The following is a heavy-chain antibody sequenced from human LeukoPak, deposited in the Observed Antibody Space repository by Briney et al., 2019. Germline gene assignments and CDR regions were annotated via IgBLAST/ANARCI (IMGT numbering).Heavy chain of an antibody. CDR3: ARQRLLLLFDY. CDR2: IYYSGST. D-gene: IGHD3-22*01. J-gene: IGHJ4*02. Sequence: PGGSLRLSCAASGFTFSNYEMNWVRQAPGKGLEWIGSIYYSGSTYYNPSLKSRVTISVDTSKNQFSLKLSSVTAADTAVYYCARQRLLLLFDYWGQGTLVTVSS. CDR1: GFTFSNYE. V-gene: IGHV4-39*01.